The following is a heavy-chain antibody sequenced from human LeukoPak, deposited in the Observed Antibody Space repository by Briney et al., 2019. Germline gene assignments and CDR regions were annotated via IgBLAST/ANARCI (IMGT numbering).Heavy chain of an antibody. CDR1: GFSLSTPEMC. V-gene: IGHV2-70*17. CDR3: ARMTPDSPSFDY. J-gene: IGHJ4*02. D-gene: IGHD2-15*01. CDR2: IDWDDDK. Sequence: SGPTLVNPTQTLTLTCTFSGFSLSTPEMCVTWIRHPPGKALEWLARIDWDDDKFYSPSLRTRLTISKDTPKNQVVLRMTNMDPVDTGTYYCARMTPDSPSFDYWGQGALITVSS.